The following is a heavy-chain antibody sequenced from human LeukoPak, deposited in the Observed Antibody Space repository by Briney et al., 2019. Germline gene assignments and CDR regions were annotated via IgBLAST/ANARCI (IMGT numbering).Heavy chain of an antibody. Sequence: GGSLRLSCAASGFTFSNYGMHWVRQAPGKGLEWVAVISYDGSNKHYADSVRGRFNISRDNSKNTLYLQMNSLRTEDAAVYHCAKDQFFVTGYYSYMDVWGKGTTVTISS. CDR3: AKDQFFVTGYYSYMDV. CDR2: ISYDGSNK. D-gene: IGHD2-21*02. J-gene: IGHJ6*03. CDR1: GFTFSNYG. V-gene: IGHV3-30*18.